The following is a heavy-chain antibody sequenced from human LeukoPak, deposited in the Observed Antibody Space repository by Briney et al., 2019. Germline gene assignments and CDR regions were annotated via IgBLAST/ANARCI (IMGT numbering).Heavy chain of an antibody. J-gene: IGHJ4*02. Sequence: PGGSLRLSCAASGFTFSSYAMSWVRQAPGKGLEWVSAISGSGGSTYYADSVKGRFTISRDNSKNTLYLQMNSLRAEDTAVYYCAKVGYCSSTSCQKPAYFDYWGQGTLVTVSS. CDR1: GFTFSSYA. V-gene: IGHV3-23*01. CDR2: ISGSGGST. CDR3: AKVGYCSSTSCQKPAYFDY. D-gene: IGHD2-2*01.